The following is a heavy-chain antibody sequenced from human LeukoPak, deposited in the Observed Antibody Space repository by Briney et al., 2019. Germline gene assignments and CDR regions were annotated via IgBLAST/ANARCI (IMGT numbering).Heavy chain of an antibody. D-gene: IGHD3-3*01. J-gene: IGHJ4*02. CDR1: GYSISSGYY. CDR2: IYHSGST. CDR3: ANFWSGYPYYFGY. V-gene: IGHV4-38-2*01. Sequence: SETLSLTXAVSGYSISSGYYWGWIRQPPGKGLEWIGSIYHSGSTYYNPSLKSRVTISVDTSKNQFSLKLSSVTAADTAVYYCANFWSGYPYYFGYWGQGTLVTVSS.